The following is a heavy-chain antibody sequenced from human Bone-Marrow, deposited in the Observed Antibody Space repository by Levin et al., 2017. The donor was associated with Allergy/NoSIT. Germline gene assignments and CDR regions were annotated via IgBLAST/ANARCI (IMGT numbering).Heavy chain of an antibody. CDR1: GFTFSSYA. V-gene: IGHV3-30*04. CDR3: ARDYGSGAFDI. Sequence: GESLKISCAASGFTFSSYAMHWVRQAPGKGLEWVAVISYDGSNKYYADSVKGRFTISRDNSKNTLYLQMNSLRAEDTAVYYCARDYGSGAFDIWGQGTMVTVSS. J-gene: IGHJ3*02. D-gene: IGHD3-10*01. CDR2: ISYDGSNK.